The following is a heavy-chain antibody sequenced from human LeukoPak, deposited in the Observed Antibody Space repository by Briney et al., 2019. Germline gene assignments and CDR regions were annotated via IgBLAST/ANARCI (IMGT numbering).Heavy chain of an antibody. J-gene: IGHJ6*02. CDR3: ARDNDSSGWYRYYYYGMDV. Sequence: GGSLRLSCAASGFTFSSYAMSWVRQAPGKGLEWVAVISYDGSNKYYADSVKGRFTISRDNSKNTLYLQMNSLRAEDTAVYYCARDNDSSGWYRYYYYGMDVWGQGTTVTVSS. V-gene: IGHV3-30*04. CDR1: GFTFSSYA. CDR2: ISYDGSNK. D-gene: IGHD6-19*01.